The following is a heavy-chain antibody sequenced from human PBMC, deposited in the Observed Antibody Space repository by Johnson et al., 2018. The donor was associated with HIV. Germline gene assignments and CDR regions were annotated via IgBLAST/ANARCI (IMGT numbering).Heavy chain of an antibody. V-gene: IGHV3-33*05. D-gene: IGHD1-14*01. CDR3: AKEMSSWPGEAFDI. Sequence: QMLLVESGGGVVQPGGSLRLSCVASGFTFSSYGMHWVRQTPGKGLEWVAVISYNGTNTWYADSVKGRFTISRDNSKNTVYLQMNSLRAEDTAVYYCAKEMSSWPGEAFDIWGQGTMVTVSS. CDR2: ISYNGTNT. J-gene: IGHJ3*02. CDR1: GFTFSSYG.